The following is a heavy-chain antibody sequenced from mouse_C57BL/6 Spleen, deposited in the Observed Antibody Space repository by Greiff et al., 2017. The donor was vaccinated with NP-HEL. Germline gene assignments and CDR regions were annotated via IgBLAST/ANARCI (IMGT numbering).Heavy chain of an antibody. V-gene: IGHV3-6*01. CDR1: GYSITSGYY. J-gene: IGHJ2*01. Sequence: EVKVEESGPGLVKPSQSLSLTCSVTGYSITSGYYWNWIRQFPGNKLEWMGYISYDGSNNYNPSLKNRISITRDTSKNQFFLKLNSVTTEDTATYYCARDEGYYGYFDYWGQGTTLTVSS. D-gene: IGHD2-3*01. CDR3: ARDEGYYGYFDY. CDR2: ISYDGSN.